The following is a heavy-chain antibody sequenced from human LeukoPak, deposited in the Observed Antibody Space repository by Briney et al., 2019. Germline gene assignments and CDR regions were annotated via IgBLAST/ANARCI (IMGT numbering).Heavy chain of an antibody. D-gene: IGHD6-6*01. Sequence: GASVKVSCKASGYTFTSYGISWVRQAPGQGLEWMGWISAYNGNTNYAQKLQSRVTMTTDTSTSTAYMELRSLRSDDTAVYYCARDFRSSSSDYYFDYWGQGTLVTVSS. CDR1: GYTFTSYG. CDR3: ARDFRSSSSDYYFDY. J-gene: IGHJ4*02. V-gene: IGHV1-18*01. CDR2: ISAYNGNT.